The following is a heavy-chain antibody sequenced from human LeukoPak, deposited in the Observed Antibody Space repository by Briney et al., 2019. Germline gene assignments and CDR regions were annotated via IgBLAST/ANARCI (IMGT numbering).Heavy chain of an antibody. CDR2: ISAYNGNT. D-gene: IGHD4-17*01. CDR1: GYTFTSYG. Sequence: VASVKVSCKASGYTFTSYGISWVRQAPGQGLEWMGWISAYNGNTNYAQKLQGRVTMTTDTSTSTAYMELRSLRSDDTAVYYCARDRPYGAGRAWFDPWGQGTLVTVSS. J-gene: IGHJ5*02. V-gene: IGHV1-18*01. CDR3: ARDRPYGAGRAWFDP.